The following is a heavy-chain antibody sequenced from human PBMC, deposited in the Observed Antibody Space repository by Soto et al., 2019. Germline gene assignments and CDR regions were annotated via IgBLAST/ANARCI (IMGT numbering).Heavy chain of an antibody. Sequence: GGSLRLSCAASGFTFSTSAMSWVRQSPGKGLEWVSSISASSGHTFYADSVKGRFTVSRDNSKNTLYLQLSSLRADDTAVYYCAKRGMVAEGTRYFDFWGQGTLVTVSS. CDR3: AKRGMVAEGTRYFDF. J-gene: IGHJ4*02. CDR2: ISASSGHT. CDR1: GFTFSTSA. D-gene: IGHD3-10*01. V-gene: IGHV3-23*01.